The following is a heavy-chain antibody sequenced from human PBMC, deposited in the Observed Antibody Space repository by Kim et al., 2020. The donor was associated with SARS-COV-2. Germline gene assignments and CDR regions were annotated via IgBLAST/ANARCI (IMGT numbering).Heavy chain of an antibody. J-gene: IGHJ4*02. D-gene: IGHD5-18*01. Sequence: TQDSQKCQGRVTFTRDTSATSVYMEMSSLRSEDTAVYFCARGGGYSYGFDYWGQGTLATVSS. V-gene: IGHV1-3*01. CDR3: ARGGGYSYGFDY. CDR2: T.